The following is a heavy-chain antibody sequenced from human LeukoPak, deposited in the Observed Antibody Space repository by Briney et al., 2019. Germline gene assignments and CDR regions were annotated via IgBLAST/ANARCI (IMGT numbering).Heavy chain of an antibody. CDR1: GFTVSSNY. CDR3: ARTIVGPTHDAFDI. Sequence: PGGSLRLSCAASGFTVSSNYMSWVRQAPGKGLEWVSIIYSDGSTYYADSVKGRFTISRDNSKNTLSLQMYSLRAEDTAVYYCARTIVGPTHDAFDIWGQGTMVTVSS. J-gene: IGHJ3*02. D-gene: IGHD1-26*01. V-gene: IGHV3-53*01. CDR2: IYSDGST.